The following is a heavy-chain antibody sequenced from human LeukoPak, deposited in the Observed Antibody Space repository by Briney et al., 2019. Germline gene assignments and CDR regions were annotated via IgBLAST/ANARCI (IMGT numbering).Heavy chain of an antibody. V-gene: IGHV3-21*01. J-gene: IGHJ4*02. CDR1: GFTVSGKY. Sequence: GGSLRLSCAASGFTVSGKYMTWVRQAPGKGLEWVSIISSGSSAIFSADALKGRFTISRDDAKNLLYLDMNSLRAEDTAVYYCARGHTAVTRHFDFWGQGTLVTVSS. CDR3: ARGHTAVTRHFDF. D-gene: IGHD4-17*01. CDR2: ISSGSSAI.